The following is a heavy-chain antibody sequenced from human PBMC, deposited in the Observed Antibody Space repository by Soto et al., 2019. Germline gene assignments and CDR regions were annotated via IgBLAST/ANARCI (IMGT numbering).Heavy chain of an antibody. Sequence: QVQLVQSGAEVKRPGASVKVSCKASGYTFTNYAMHWVRQAPGQRLEWMGWINAGNDDTKYSQKFQGRVTITRDTSANTDYMELSSLRSEDTAVYYCASDVPPAHNWFDPWGQGTLVTVSS. CDR1: GYTFTNYA. CDR2: INAGNDDT. CDR3: ASDVPPAHNWFDP. V-gene: IGHV1-3*01. J-gene: IGHJ5*02.